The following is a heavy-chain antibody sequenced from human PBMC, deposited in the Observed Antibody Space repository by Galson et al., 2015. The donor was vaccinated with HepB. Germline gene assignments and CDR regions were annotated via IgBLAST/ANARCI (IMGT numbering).Heavy chain of an antibody. CDR1: GFTFSGSA. Sequence: LRLSCAASGFTFSGSAMHWVRQASGKGLEWVGRIRSKANSYATAYAASVKGRFTISRDDSKNTAYLQMNSLKTEDTAVYYCTRLLLVGGGAFDIWGQGTMVTVSS. D-gene: IGHD1-26*01. J-gene: IGHJ3*02. CDR2: IRSKANSYAT. CDR3: TRLLLVGGGAFDI. V-gene: IGHV3-73*01.